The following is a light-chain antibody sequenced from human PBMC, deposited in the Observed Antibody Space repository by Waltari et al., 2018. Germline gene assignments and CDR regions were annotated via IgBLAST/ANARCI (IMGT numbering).Light chain of an antibody. V-gene: IGLV2-11*01. J-gene: IGLJ3*02. CDR1: SGDVGGYNY. CDR2: DVT. CDR3: CSYAGSIFIWV. Sequence: QSALTQPRSVSGSPGLSVTISCTGTSGDVGGYNYVSWYQHHPGKAPKLLIYDVTKRPSGVPDLFSGSKSGNTASLTISGLQADDEADYYCCSYAGSIFIWVFGGGTKLTVL.